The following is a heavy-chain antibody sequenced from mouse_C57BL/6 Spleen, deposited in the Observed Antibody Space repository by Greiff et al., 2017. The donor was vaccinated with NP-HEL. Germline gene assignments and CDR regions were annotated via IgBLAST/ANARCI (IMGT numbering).Heavy chain of an antibody. V-gene: IGHV1-15*01. Sequence: QVQLQQSGAELVTPGASVTLSCKASGYTFTDYEMHWVKQTPVHGLEWIGAIDPETGGTAYNQKFKGKAILTADKSSSTAYMELRSLTSEDSAVYYCTRGYDYEGSWFAYWGQGTLVTVSA. CDR1: GYTFTDYE. D-gene: IGHD2-4*01. CDR2: IDPETGGT. CDR3: TRGYDYEGSWFAY. J-gene: IGHJ3*01.